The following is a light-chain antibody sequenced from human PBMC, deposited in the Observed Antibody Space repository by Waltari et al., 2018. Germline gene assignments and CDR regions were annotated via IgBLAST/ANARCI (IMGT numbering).Light chain of an antibody. Sequence: QSVLTQPPSASGTPGQRVTISCSGSASNIGGNLVNWYQQLPGKAPKLLIYRSVHRTAGCPDRSSASKTGTSASLASSGLQSEDEADYFCASWDDSLNGHWVFGGGTKVTVL. CDR1: ASNIGGNL. CDR3: ASWDDSLNGHWV. CDR2: RSV. V-gene: IGLV1-44*01. J-gene: IGLJ3*02.